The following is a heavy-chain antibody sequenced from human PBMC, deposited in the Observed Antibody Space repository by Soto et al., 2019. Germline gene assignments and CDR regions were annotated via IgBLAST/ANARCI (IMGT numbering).Heavy chain of an antibody. V-gene: IGHV4-34*01. CDR2: IGHGGGT. D-gene: IGHD3-16*01. CDR3: ARHGGYYFDY. Sequence: QVQLQQWGAGLLKPSETLSVTCAVYGGSFSGYYWSWLRQPPGKGLVWIGEIGHGGGTIYNPSLETRVTISEDSSNNQCSLKVNSVTAADTAVYYCARHGGYYFDYWGQGAPVTVSS. J-gene: IGHJ4*02. CDR1: GGSFSGYY.